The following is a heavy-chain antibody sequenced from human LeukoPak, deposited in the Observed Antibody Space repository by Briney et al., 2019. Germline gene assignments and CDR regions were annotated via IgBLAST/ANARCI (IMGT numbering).Heavy chain of an antibody. CDR3: AKDRIVVVPAAIAPVDY. CDR2: ISASGGST. V-gene: IGHV3-23*01. CDR1: GFTFSTYG. D-gene: IGHD2-2*01. Sequence: GGTLRLSCAASGFTFSTYGMSWVRQAPGKGLEWVSGISASGGSTYYADSVKGRFTISRDNSKNTLYLQMNSLRAEDTAVYYCAKDRIVVVPAAIAPVDYWGQGTLVTVSS. J-gene: IGHJ4*02.